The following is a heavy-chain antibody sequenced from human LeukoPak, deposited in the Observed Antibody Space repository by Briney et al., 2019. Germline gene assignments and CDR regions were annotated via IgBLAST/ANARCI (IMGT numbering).Heavy chain of an antibody. CDR2: MNPNSGNT. V-gene: IGHV1-8*01. D-gene: IGHD6-6*01. CDR1: GYTFTSYD. J-gene: IGHJ6*02. Sequence: ASVKVSCKASGYTFTSYDINWVRQANGQGLEWMGWMNPNSGNTGYAQKFQGRVTMTRNTSISTAYMELSSLRSEDTAVYYCARGLYFEYSSSSAPRGMDVWGQGTTVTVSS. CDR3: ARGLYFEYSSSSAPRGMDV.